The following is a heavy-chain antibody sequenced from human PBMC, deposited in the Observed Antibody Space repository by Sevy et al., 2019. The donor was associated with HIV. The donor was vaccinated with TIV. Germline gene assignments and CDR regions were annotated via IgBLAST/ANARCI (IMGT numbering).Heavy chain of an antibody. J-gene: IGHJ4*02. CDR2: INRSGGGT. CDR3: AREHGEVGAQSSAYISH. D-gene: IGHD3-16*01. CDR1: GYSFISYC. V-gene: IGHV1-46*01. Sequence: ASVKVSCKSSGYSFISYCVHWVRHAPGQGLEWVGIINRSGGGTVYARKFQGRVTMTSDTSTDTIYMELRSLNSEDTAVYYCAREHGEVGAQSSAYISHWGQGTLVTVSS.